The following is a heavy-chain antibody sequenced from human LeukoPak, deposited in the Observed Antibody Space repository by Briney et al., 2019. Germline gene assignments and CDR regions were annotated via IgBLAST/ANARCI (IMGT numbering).Heavy chain of an antibody. V-gene: IGHV3-33*01. J-gene: IGHJ4*02. CDR1: GFTFRSYG. Sequence: GGSLRLSCAASGFTFRSYGMHWVRQTPGEGLEWVAAIWYDGSNKYYADSVKGRFTISRDNSKNTLYLQMSSLRGEDTAVYYCARDIVATGGRYFDHWGQGTLVTVSS. CDR3: ARDIVATGGRYFDH. CDR2: IWYDGSNK. D-gene: IGHD6-13*01.